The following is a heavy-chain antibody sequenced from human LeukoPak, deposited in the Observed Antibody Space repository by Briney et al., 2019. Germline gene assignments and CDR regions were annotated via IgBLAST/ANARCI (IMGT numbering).Heavy chain of an antibody. V-gene: IGHV3-30*04. CDR3: ARDWGISGTQNSFDY. CDR1: GFTFSSYA. D-gene: IGHD3-10*01. J-gene: IGHJ4*02. CDR2: ISYDGSNK. Sequence: GRSLRLSCAASGFTFSSYAMHWVHQAPGKGLEWVAVISYDGSNKYYADSVKGRFTISRDNSKNTLYLQMNSLRAEDTAVYYCARDWGISGTQNSFDYWGQGTLVTVSS.